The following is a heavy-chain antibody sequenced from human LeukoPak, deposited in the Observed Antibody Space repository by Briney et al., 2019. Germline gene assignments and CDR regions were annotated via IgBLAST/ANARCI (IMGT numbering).Heavy chain of an antibody. D-gene: IGHD6-19*01. CDR3: AKYGNSGWVIDN. Sequence: SETLSLTCTVSGRSIGSNYWTWIRQPPGKGLEYIGYIYYTGSTNYNPSLKSRVTISVDTSKKQSSLKLTSVTAANRAVDFLAKYGNSGWVIDNWGQGTLVTVSS. CDR2: IYYTGST. J-gene: IGHJ4*02. V-gene: IGHV4-59*12. CDR1: GRSIGSNY.